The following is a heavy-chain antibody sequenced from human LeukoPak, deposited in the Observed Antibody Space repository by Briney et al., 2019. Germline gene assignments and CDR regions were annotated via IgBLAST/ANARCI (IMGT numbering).Heavy chain of an antibody. D-gene: IGHD1-1*01. J-gene: IGHJ4*02. CDR1: GFTFDDYG. CDR2: INWNGGST. CDR3: ARGNWNDPLDY. Sequence: GGSLRLSCAASGFTFDDYGMSWVRQAPGKGLEWVSGINWNGGSTGYADSVKGRFTISRDNAKNSLYLQMNSLRAEDTAVYYGARGNWNDPLDYWGQGTLVTVSS. V-gene: IGHV3-20*04.